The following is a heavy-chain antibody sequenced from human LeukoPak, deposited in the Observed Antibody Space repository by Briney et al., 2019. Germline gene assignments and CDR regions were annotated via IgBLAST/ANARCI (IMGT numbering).Heavy chain of an antibody. D-gene: IGHD5-12*01. CDR2: ISYDGSNK. V-gene: IGHV3-30*04. Sequence: QPGRSLRLSCATSGFTFSNLAIHWVRQAPGKGLEWVAAISYDGSNKYFADSVKGRFTISRDNSGNTLYLQMNSLRAEDTAVYYCARESGYSGYDFPFDYWGQGTLVTVSS. J-gene: IGHJ4*02. CDR3: ARESGYSGYDFPFDY. CDR1: GFTFSNLA.